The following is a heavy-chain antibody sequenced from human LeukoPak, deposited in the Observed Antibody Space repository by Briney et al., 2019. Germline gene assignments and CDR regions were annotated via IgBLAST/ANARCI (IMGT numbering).Heavy chain of an antibody. CDR2: ISDSGDNT. Sequence: GGSLRLSCASSGFTFSAYPMSWVRQAPGKGLEWVSAISDSGDNTYYADSVKGRFTISRDNSKNTLYLQMNSLRAEDTAVYYCARQGHCIGVSCCWLLDFDYWGQGTLVTVSS. V-gene: IGHV3-23*01. CDR1: GFTFSAYP. J-gene: IGHJ4*02. CDR3: ARQGHCIGVSCCWLLDFDY. D-gene: IGHD2-15*01.